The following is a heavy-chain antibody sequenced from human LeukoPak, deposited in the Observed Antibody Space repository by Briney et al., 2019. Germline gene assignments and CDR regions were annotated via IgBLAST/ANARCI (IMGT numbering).Heavy chain of an antibody. Sequence: GALRLSCAASGFTFSDAWMTWVRHAPGEGLEWVGRIKSKSDGGTTDYAAPVKGRFTISRDDSKNTLFLQMNSLKTEDTAVYYCTTALSYYYMDFWGKGTTVTVSS. D-gene: IGHD2/OR15-2a*01. V-gene: IGHV3-15*01. CDR2: IKSKSDGGTT. J-gene: IGHJ6*03. CDR1: GFTFSDAW. CDR3: TTALSYYYMDF.